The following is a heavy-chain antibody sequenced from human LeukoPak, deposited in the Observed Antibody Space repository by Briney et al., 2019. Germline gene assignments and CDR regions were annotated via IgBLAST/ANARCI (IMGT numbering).Heavy chain of an antibody. V-gene: IGHV4-59*01. J-gene: IGHJ5*02. Sequence: EPSETLSLTCTVSGGSISSYYWSWIRQPPGKGLEWIGYIYNSGSTNHNPSLRSRVTISVDTSKNQFSLKLSSVTAADTAVYYCAKSWRPRRWPDSFDPWGQGTLVTVSS. CDR1: GGSISSYY. D-gene: IGHD5-24*01. CDR2: IYNSGST. CDR3: AKSWRPRRWPDSFDP.